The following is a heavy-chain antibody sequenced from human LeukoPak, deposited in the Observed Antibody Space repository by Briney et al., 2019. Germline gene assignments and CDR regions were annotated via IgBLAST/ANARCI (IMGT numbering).Heavy chain of an antibody. V-gene: IGHV4-34*01. D-gene: IGHD6-6*01. CDR3: ARAHSLWYSSSPMDV. CDR1: GGSFSGYY. J-gene: IGHJ6*04. CDR2: INHSGST. Sequence: SETLSLTCAVYGGSFSGYYWSWIRQPPGKGLEWIGEINHSGSTNYNPSLKSRVTMSVDTSKNQFSLKLSSVTAADTAVYYCARAHSLWYSSSPMDVWGKGTTVTVSS.